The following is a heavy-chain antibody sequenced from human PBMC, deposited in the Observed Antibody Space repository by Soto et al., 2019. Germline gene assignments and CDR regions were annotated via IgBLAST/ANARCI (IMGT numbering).Heavy chain of an antibody. CDR3: ARFMRCCSGGSCYVRGMDV. CDR2: INPSGGST. CDR1: GYTFTSYY. V-gene: IGHV1-46*01. Sequence: QVQLVQSGAEVKKPGASVKVSCKASGYTFTSYYMHWVRQAPGQGLEWMGIINPSGGSTSYAQKFQGRVTMTRDTSTGTVYMELSILRSEDTAVYYCARFMRCCSGGSCYVRGMDVWGQGTTVTVSS. J-gene: IGHJ6*02. D-gene: IGHD2-15*01.